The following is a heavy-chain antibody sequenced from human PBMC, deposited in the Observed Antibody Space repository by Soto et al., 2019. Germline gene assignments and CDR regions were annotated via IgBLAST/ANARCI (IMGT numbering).Heavy chain of an antibody. CDR3: AKDMSTNIWYFDY. J-gene: IGHJ4*02. D-gene: IGHD2-2*01. CDR2: ITDSGGRT. CDR1: GFIFSTYD. Sequence: GGSLRLSCAVSGFIFSTYDMGWVRQAPGKGLEWVSTITDSGGRTFYADSVKGRFTISRDNSKNTLYLQMSSLRAEDTAVYYCAKDMSTNIWYFDYWGQGTLVTVSS. V-gene: IGHV3-23*01.